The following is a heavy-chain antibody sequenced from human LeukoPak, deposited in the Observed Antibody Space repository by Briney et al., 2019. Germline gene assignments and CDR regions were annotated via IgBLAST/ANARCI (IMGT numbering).Heavy chain of an antibody. D-gene: IGHD3-10*01. CDR1: GGSFSGYY. CDR2: INHGGST. CDR3: ARSGSRGPPDYYGSGSYTY. V-gene: IGHV4-34*01. Sequence: SETLSLTCAVYGGSFSGYYWSWIRQPPGKGLEWIGEINHGGSTNYNPSLKSRVTISVDTSKNQFSLKLSSVTAADTAVYYCARSGSRGPPDYYGSGSYTYWGQGTLVTVSS. J-gene: IGHJ4*02.